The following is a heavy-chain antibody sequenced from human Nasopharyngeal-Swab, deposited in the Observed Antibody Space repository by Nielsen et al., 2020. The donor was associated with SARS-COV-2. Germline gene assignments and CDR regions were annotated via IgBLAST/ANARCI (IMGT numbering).Heavy chain of an antibody. CDR3: AKIQQLVPGIV. V-gene: IGHV6-1*01. Sequence: SETLSLTCAISGDSVSNNRAAWSWIRQSPSRGLEWLGRTYYRSQWNYDYAVSVRSRLTVNADTSKNQFSLQLNSVTPEDTAVYYCAKIQQLVPGIVWGQGTMDVVSS. CDR2: TYYRSQWNY. D-gene: IGHD6-13*01. CDR1: GDSVSNNRAA. J-gene: IGHJ3*01.